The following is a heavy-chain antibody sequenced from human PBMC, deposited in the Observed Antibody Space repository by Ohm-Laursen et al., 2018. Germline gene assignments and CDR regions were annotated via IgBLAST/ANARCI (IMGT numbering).Heavy chain of an antibody. CDR3: AKEISSNWYVGEYYFDY. V-gene: IGHV3-23*01. CDR2: ISGTAVRT. Sequence: SLSLSCAHSVFTFSSYVLCWVRQAPPKGLAWVSSISGTAVRTYKADSVKGRFSISRDNSKNTLYLQMNSLRAEDTAVYYCAKEISSNWYVGEYYFDYWGQGTLVTVSS. CDR1: VFTFSSYV. J-gene: IGHJ4*02. D-gene: IGHD6-13*01.